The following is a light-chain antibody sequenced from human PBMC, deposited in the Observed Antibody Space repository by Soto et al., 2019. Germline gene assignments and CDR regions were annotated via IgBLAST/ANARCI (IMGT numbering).Light chain of an antibody. CDR1: SPKLGKNT. J-gene: IGLJ1*01. CDR2: SYD. V-gene: IGLV1-44*01. Sequence: QSVLTQPPPASGTPGERVTIPFSTNSPKLGKNTLNWYQHVPGTAPKLLIYSYDQRPSGVPDRFSGSKSGTSASLAVSGLQSEDEADYYCAAWDASLDGYVFGTGTKVTVL. CDR3: AAWDASLDGYV.